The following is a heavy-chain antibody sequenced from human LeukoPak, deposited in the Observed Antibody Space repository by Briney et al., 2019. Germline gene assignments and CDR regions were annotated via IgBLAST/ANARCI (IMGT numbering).Heavy chain of an antibody. CDR2: INPNSGGT. J-gene: IGHJ5*02. Sequence: ASVKVSCKASAYTFTNYYVHWVRQAPGQGLEWMGWINPNSGGTNYAQKFQGRVTMTRDTSISTAYMELSRLRSDDTAVYYCARDSGSYEFWFDPWGQGTLVTVSS. V-gene: IGHV1-2*02. CDR1: AYTFTNYY. CDR3: ARDSGSYEFWFDP. D-gene: IGHD1-26*01.